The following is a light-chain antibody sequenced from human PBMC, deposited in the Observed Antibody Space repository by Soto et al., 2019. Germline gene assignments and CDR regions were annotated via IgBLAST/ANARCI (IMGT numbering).Light chain of an antibody. J-gene: IGKJ2*01. V-gene: IGKV3-15*01. CDR3: QQTSSVPRT. CDR2: GAS. CDR1: QSINTK. Sequence: EIVMTQSPATLSVSPGERATLSCGASQSINTKLAWYQHRPGQAPRLLIYGASTRAAGVSGRFTGSGSGTEFTLTVSSLLSEDFATYFCQQTSSVPRTFGQGTKLEIK.